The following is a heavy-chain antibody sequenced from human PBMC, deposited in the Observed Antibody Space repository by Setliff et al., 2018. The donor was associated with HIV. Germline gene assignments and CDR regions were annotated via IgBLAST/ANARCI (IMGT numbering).Heavy chain of an antibody. D-gene: IGHD2-15*01. CDR3: ARGKDAGAVVVGVSFDY. Sequence: GASVKVSCKASGGGVSNHVISWVRQAPGRGLEWMGGIIPIFGTADYAQKFKGRVTITADESTRAAYLELSSLISEDTAVYYCARGKDAGAVVVGVSFDYWGQGTLVTVSS. V-gene: IGHV1-69*13. CDR1: GGGVSNHV. CDR2: IIPIFGTA. J-gene: IGHJ4*02.